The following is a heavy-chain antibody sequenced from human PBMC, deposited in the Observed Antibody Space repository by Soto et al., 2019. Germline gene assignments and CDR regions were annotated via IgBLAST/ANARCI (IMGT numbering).Heavy chain of an antibody. J-gene: IGHJ4*02. D-gene: IGHD3-22*01. V-gene: IGHV3-33*01. CDR1: GLSFTSYG. CDR3: ARDYDSSGYYPQTYYFEY. CDR2: IWYDGTNK. Sequence: QVQLVESGGGVVQPGRSLRLSCAASGLSFTSYGMHWVRQAPGKGLEWVAVIWYDGTNKYYADSVKGRFTISRDNSKNTLYLQMNSLRAEDTAVYYCARDYDSSGYYPQTYYFEYWGQGTLVTVSS.